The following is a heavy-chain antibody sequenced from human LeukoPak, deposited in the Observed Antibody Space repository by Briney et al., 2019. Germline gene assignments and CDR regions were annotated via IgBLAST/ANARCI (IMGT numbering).Heavy chain of an antibody. CDR3: ARGTRPYAIFGVVTHPGY. CDR2: IKQDGSEK. V-gene: IGHV3-7*01. Sequence: GGSLRLSCAASGFTFSSYWMNWVRQAPGKGLEWVANIKQDGSEKYYVDSVKGRFTISRDNAENSLCLQMNSLRAEDTAVYYCARGTRPYAIFGVVTHPGYWGQGTLVTVSS. CDR1: GFTFSSYW. D-gene: IGHD3-3*01. J-gene: IGHJ4*02.